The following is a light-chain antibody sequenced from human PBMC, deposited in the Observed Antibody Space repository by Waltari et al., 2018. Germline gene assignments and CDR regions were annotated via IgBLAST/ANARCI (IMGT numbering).Light chain of an antibody. V-gene: IGLV2-11*01. Sequence: QSALTQPRSVSGSPGQSVTLPCTGTTSDVGCSNYSSWYQHPPGNTPKLMIYDVSKRPSGVPDRFSGSKSGNTASLTISGLQAEDEADYYCCSYAGSYTFVVFGGGTKLTVL. CDR1: TSDVGCSNY. CDR3: CSYAGSYTFVV. CDR2: DVS. J-gene: IGLJ2*01.